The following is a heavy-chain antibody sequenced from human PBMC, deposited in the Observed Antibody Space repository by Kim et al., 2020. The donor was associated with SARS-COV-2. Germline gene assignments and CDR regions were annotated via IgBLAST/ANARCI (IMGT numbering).Heavy chain of an antibody. CDR3: AREIGTYDFWSGYYPN. J-gene: IGHJ4*02. CDR2: ISYDGSNK. Sequence: GGSLRLSCAASGFTFSSYAMHWVRQAPGKGLEWVAVISYDGSNKYYADSVKGRFTISRDNSKNTLYLQMNSLRAEDTAVYYCAREIGTYDFWSGYYPNWGQGTLVTVSS. V-gene: IGHV3-30-3*01. CDR1: GFTFSSYA. D-gene: IGHD3-3*01.